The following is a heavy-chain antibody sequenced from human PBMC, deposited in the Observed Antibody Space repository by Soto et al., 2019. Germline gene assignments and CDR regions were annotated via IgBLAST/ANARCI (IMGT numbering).Heavy chain of an antibody. Sequence: QVQLVQSGAEVKKPGSSVKVSCKASGGTFSIYPISWVRQAPGQGLEWMGGSANSAQKFQGRLTVTADESTSKVYLELTSLTSVDTAVYYCAREGPPDIAWFDPWGQGTLVSVSS. J-gene: IGHJ5*02. CDR3: AREGPPDIAWFDP. CDR1: GGTFSIYP. V-gene: IGHV1-69*01. D-gene: IGHD2-15*01. CDR2: SA.